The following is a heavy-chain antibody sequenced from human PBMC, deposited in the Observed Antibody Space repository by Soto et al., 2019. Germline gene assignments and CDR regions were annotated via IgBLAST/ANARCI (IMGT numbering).Heavy chain of an antibody. V-gene: IGHV1-69*06. CDR2: TIPVFNTA. CDR3: ARGVYGSGNYYTGPSAFAI. J-gene: IGHJ3*02. Sequence: QVQLEQSGAEVKKPGSSVKVSCKASGGTLSDHGVAWLRQAPGQGLEWMGGTIPVFNTAKYAQKFQGRVSVTADKFTNTAYMELSSLTSGDTAFYFCARGVYGSGNYYTGPSAFAIWGQGTMVIASS. D-gene: IGHD3-10*01. CDR1: GGTLSDHG.